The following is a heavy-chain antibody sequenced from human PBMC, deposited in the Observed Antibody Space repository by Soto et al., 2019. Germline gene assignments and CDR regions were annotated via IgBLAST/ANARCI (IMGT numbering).Heavy chain of an antibody. CDR2: IKEDGSER. CDR3: ARATGADKEDY. V-gene: IGHV3-7*04. J-gene: IGHJ4*02. Sequence: EVQLVESGGGLVQPGGSLRLSCAASGFTVSSYWMSWVRQAPGKGLEWVANIKEDGSERYYVDSVKGRFTISRDNAKNSLYRQRNSLGAEDTAVYYCARATGADKEDYWGQGTLVTVSS. D-gene: IGHD3-10*01. CDR1: GFTVSSYW.